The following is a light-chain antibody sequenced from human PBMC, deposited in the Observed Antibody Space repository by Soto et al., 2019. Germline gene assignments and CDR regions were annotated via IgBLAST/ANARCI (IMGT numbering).Light chain of an antibody. CDR3: QQYGRT. CDR2: GAS. J-gene: IGKJ4*01. CDR1: QSVSTY. V-gene: IGKV3-20*01. Sequence: EIVLTQSPGTLSLSPGDRATLSCRASQSVSTYLAWYQQQPGQAPRLLIYGASSRATGIPDRFSGSGSGTDFTLTINGLEPEDSAVYYCQQYGRTFGGGTKVEIK.